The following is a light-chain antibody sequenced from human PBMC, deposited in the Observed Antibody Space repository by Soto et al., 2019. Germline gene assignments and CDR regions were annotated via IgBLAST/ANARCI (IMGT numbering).Light chain of an antibody. J-gene: IGLJ1*01. CDR3: SSYTTTTTLSV. Sequence: QSVLTQPASVSGSPGQSITISCTGTSSDVGGYNYVSWYQQHPGKAPKLMIYEVSNRPSGVSNRFSGSKSGNTASLTISGLQAEDEGDYFCSSYTTTTTLSVFGTGTKLTVL. CDR2: EVS. V-gene: IGLV2-14*01. CDR1: SSDVGGYNY.